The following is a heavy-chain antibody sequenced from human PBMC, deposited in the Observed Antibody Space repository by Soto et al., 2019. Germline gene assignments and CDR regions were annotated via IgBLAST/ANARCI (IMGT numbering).Heavy chain of an antibody. CDR2: MFDNGTT. V-gene: IGHV4-39*01. D-gene: IGHD3-22*01. CDR1: CGSISRSSYY. Sequence: QLQLQESGPVLVKPSETLSLICSISCGSISRSSYYWGWIRQPPGRGLEWIGSMFDNGTTYYNPTLRSRVTISADKSNNFSLKMNSVTAADTAVYYCARTTAFYPGGKYYVMVLDIWGQGTLVTVS. J-gene: IGHJ3*02. CDR3: ARTTAFYPGGKYYVMVLDI.